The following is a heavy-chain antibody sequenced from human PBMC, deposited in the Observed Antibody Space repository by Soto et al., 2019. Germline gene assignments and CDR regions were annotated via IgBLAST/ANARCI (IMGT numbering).Heavy chain of an antibody. CDR2: INSDGSST. D-gene: IGHD6-19*01. CDR1: GFTFSSYW. J-gene: IGHJ4*02. CDR3: ARETYSSGWPHHDY. V-gene: IGHV3-74*01. Sequence: TGGSLRLSCAASGFTFSSYWMHWVRQAPGKGLVWVSRINSDGSSTSYADSVKGRFTISRDNAKNTLYLQMNSLRAEDTAVYYCARETYSSGWPHHDYWGQGTLVTVSS.